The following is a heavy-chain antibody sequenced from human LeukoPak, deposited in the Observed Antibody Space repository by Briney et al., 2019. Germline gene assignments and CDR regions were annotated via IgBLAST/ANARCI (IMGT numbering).Heavy chain of an antibody. V-gene: IGHV4-59*01. J-gene: IGHJ5*02. CDR2: VSDTGDI. Sequence: SETLSLTCTVSGVSINGYYWTWIRQLPGKGLEWIGFVSDTGDIDYNPSLKSRLTISADTSKSQLSLSLSSVTAADTALYYCARVFRGVVTSNWFDPWGQGTLVTVSS. D-gene: IGHD3-3*01. CDR1: GVSINGYY. CDR3: ARVFRGVVTSNWFDP.